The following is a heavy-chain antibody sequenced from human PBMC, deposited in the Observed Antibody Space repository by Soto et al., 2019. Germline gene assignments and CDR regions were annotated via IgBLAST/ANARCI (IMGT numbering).Heavy chain of an antibody. J-gene: IGHJ4*02. CDR3: AAGGGLPRYY. D-gene: IGHD5-12*01. CDR1: GGSIRSGGYY. CDR2: IYYSGST. V-gene: IGHV4-31*03. Sequence: SEILSLTCTVSGGSIRSGGYYWSWIRQHPGKGLEWIGYIYYSGSTYYNPSLKSRVTISVDRSKNQFTLKLSSVTAADTAVYYCAAGGGLPRYYWGQGTLVTVSS.